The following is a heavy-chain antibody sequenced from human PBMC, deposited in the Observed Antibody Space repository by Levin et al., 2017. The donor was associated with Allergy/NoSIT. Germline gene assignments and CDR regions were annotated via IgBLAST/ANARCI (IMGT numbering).Heavy chain of an antibody. J-gene: IGHJ3*02. CDR1: GGFVSSSTYY. V-gene: IGHV4-61*01. CDR3: ARGAGYCSGGSGYEDAFDI. D-gene: IGHD2-15*01. CDR2: LYHGGST. Sequence: SQTLSLTCTVSGGFVSSSTYYWNWIRQPPGKGLEWIGYLYHGGSTNYNPSLKSRVTISVDTSKNQFSLRMTSVTAADTAVYYCARGAGYCSGGSGYEDAFDIWGRGTMVTVSS.